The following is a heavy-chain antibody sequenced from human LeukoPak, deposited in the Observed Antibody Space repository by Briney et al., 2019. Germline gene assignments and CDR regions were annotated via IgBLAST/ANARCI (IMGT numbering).Heavy chain of an antibody. CDR1: GYTFTTYA. V-gene: IGHV1-3*01. J-gene: IGHJ4*02. Sequence: ASVKVSCKAAGYTFTTYAIHWVRQAPGQRLEGMGWINAGNGNTRYLQKFQGRVTITRDTSASIAYMDLSSLRSEDTAVYYCALVWFGDQYRGGFDYWGQGTLVTVSS. D-gene: IGHD3-10*01. CDR3: ALVWFGDQYRGGFDY. CDR2: INAGNGNT.